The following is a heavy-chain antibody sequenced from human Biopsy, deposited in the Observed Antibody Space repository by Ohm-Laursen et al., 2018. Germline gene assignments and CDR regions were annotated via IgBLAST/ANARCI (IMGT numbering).Heavy chain of an antibody. Sequence: SETLSLTCTVSGGSISSDYWSWIRQTPGKGLEWIGYIYYSGSTNYNPSLRGRVTISVDTSKKQFSLKLTSVTAADTAVFFCARLYRLDDYWDDDPPDAFDVRGQGTMVTVSS. V-gene: IGHV4-59*01. CDR1: GGSISSDY. CDR3: ARLYRLDDYWDDDPPDAFDV. J-gene: IGHJ3*01. D-gene: IGHD3-3*01. CDR2: IYYSGST.